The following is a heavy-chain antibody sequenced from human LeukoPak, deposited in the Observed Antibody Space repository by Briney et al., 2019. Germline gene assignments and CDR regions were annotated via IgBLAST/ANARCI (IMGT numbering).Heavy chain of an antibody. Sequence: ASVKVSCKASGYTFTGYYMHWVRQAPGQGLEWMGRINPNSGGTNYAQKFQGRVTMTRDKSISTAYMDLSRLRSDDTAVYYCARLPTVVVKSSDYWGQGTLVTVSS. CDR2: INPNSGGT. CDR1: GYTFTGYY. CDR3: ARLPTVVVKSSDY. D-gene: IGHD3-22*01. J-gene: IGHJ4*02. V-gene: IGHV1-2*06.